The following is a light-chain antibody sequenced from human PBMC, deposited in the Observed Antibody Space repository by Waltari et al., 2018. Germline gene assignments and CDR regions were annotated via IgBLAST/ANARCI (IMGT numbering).Light chain of an antibody. CDR1: SSSLSTSYY. Sequence: QTVVTQAPSVSVSPGGTVTLTCALSSSSLSTSYYATWYQQTPGQAPRTLVYKANARPSGVPNRFSGSSLGNTAALTITGAQADDESDYYCALYMGSGIWVFGGGTRLTVL. V-gene: IGLV8-61*01. CDR3: ALYMGSGIWV. CDR2: KAN. J-gene: IGLJ3*02.